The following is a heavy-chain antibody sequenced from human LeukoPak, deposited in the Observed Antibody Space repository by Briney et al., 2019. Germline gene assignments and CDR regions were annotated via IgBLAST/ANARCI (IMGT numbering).Heavy chain of an antibody. Sequence: GGSLRLSCTASGFSISTHDMNWVRQAPGKGLEWVSLIYISGITKYGDSVQGRFTISRDDSTLYLQMNSLRAEDTAVYYCAKRSPPYWGQGTLVTVSS. D-gene: IGHD3-10*01. CDR1: GFSISTHD. CDR2: IYISGIT. V-gene: IGHV3-66*04. CDR3: AKRSPPY. J-gene: IGHJ4*02.